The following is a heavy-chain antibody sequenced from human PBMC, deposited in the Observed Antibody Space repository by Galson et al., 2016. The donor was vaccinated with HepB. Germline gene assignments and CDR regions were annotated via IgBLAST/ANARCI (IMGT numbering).Heavy chain of an antibody. CDR3: ARDKSTYASGWFDW. CDR1: GFNFQNHA. V-gene: IGHV3-9*01. CDR2: LSYNGGSI. D-gene: IGHD6-19*01. J-gene: IGHJ4*02. Sequence: SLRLSCAASGFNFQNHAMHWVRQVPGKGLEWVSGLSYNGGSIGLADSVQGRFTISRTNAQNSVYLQMNSLRPEDTALYYCARDKSTYASGWFDWWGQGTLVTVSS.